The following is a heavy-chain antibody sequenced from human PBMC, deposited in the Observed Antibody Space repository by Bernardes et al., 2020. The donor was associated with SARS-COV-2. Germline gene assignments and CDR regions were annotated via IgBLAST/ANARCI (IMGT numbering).Heavy chain of an antibody. J-gene: IGHJ5*02. CDR2: ISAYNGNT. CDR3: ARDRYALWFGELLYVDWFDT. CDR1: GYTFTSYG. V-gene: IGHV1-18*01. D-gene: IGHD3-10*01. Sequence: ASVKVSCKASGYTFTSYGISWVRQAPGQGLEWMGWISAYNGNTTYAQKLQGRVTMTTDTSTSTAYMELRSLRSDDTAVYYCARDRYALWFGELLYVDWFDTRGQGALTTVSS.